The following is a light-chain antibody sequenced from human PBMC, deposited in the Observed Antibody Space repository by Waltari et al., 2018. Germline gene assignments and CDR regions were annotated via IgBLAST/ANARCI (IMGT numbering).Light chain of an antibody. J-gene: IGLJ3*02. CDR3: ASWDDSLNGHWV. CDR1: PSNIGGNP. V-gene: IGLV1-44*01. Sequence: QPVLTQPPSASGTPGQRVTISCSGSPSNIGGNPLNWYQQLPGKAPKLLIYRSDLRPSGVPDRFSGSKSGTSASLAISGLQSEDEADYFCASWDDSLNGHWVFGGGTKVTVL. CDR2: RSD.